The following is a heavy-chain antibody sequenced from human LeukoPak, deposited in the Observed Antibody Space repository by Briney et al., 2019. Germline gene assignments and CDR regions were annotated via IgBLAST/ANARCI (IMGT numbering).Heavy chain of an antibody. J-gene: IGHJ6*03. Sequence: SETLSLTCAVYGGSFSGYYRSWIRQPPGKGLEWIGEINHSGSTNYNPSLKSRVTISVDTSKNQFSLKLSSVTAADTAVYYRARVVYSSSGYSKSYYYYYYYYMDVWGKGTTVTVSS. D-gene: IGHD3-22*01. V-gene: IGHV4-34*01. CDR2: INHSGST. CDR1: GGSFSGYY. CDR3: ARVVYSSSGYSKSYYYYYYYYMDV.